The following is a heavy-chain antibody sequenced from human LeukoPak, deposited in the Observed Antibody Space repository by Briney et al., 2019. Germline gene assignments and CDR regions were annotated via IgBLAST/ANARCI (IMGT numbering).Heavy chain of an antibody. CDR1: GGSISGYY. D-gene: IGHD5-18*01. V-gene: IGHV4-59*01. CDR3: ARGRYSYGATQRGFDY. CDR2: IYYSGST. J-gene: IGHJ4*02. Sequence: SETLSLTCTVSGGSISGYYWSWIRQPPGRGLEWIGYIYYSGSTNYNPSLKSRVTISVDTSKNQFSLKLSSVTAADTAVYYCARGRYSYGATQRGFDYWGQGSLVTVSS.